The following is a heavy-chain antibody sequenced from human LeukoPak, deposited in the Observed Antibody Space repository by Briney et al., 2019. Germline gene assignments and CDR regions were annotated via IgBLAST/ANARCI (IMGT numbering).Heavy chain of an antibody. V-gene: IGHV1-18*01. D-gene: IGHD1-14*01. CDR1: GYTFTSNG. J-gene: IGHJ4*02. Sequence: ASVKVCCKASGYTFTSNGFSWVRQAPGQGLEWMGWISTYNGNTKYEQKFQGRVTMTTDTSASTAYMELRSLRSDDTAVYYCARGPEAEHNDYWGQGTLVTVSS. CDR2: ISTYNGNT. CDR3: ARGPEAEHNDY.